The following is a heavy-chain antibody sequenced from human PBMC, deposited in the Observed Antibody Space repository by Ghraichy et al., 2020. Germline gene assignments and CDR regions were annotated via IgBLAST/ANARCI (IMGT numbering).Heavy chain of an antibody. CDR2: IIPIFDTT. Sequence: SEKVSCKASGGTFRKYTISWVRQAPGQGLEWMGGIIPIFDTTTYAQKFQGRVTIAADESTSTAYMELSSLRSEDTAVYYCAGPSKNYGDYNYLAGYYYMDVWGRGTTVTVSS. V-gene: IGHV1-69*13. CDR3: AGPSKNYGDYNYLAGYYYMDV. D-gene: IGHD4-17*01. J-gene: IGHJ6*03. CDR1: GGTFRKYT.